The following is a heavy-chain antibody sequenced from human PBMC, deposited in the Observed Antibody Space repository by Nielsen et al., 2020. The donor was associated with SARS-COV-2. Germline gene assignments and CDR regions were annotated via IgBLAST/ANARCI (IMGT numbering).Heavy chain of an antibody. J-gene: IGHJ4*02. CDR2: INPNTGGP. Sequence: ASVKVSCKASGYTFTGYYMHWVRQAPAQGLEWMGLINPNTGGPNYAQKFQGSVTMARDTSISTAYMELSRLRSDDTAVYYWARQGPFDYWGQGTLVTVSS. CDR3: ARQGPFDY. CDR1: GYTFTGYY. V-gene: IGHV1-2*06.